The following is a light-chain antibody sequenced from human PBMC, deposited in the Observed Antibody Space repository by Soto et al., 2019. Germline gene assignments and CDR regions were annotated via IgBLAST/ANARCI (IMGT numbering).Light chain of an antibody. J-gene: IGLJ1*01. CDR1: SSDVGGYNY. Sequence: LTQPSSVSGSPGQSITISCTGTSSDVGGYNYVSWYQQHPGKAPKLMIYEVSNRSSGVSNRFSGSKSGNTASLTISGLQAEDEADYYCSSYTSSSTRVFGTGTKVTVL. CDR3: SSYTSSSTRV. V-gene: IGLV2-14*01. CDR2: EVS.